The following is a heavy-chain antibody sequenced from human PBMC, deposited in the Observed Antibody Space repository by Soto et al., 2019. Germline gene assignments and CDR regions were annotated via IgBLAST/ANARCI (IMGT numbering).Heavy chain of an antibody. CDR3: ARQVRHIVVVTAILGWFDP. V-gene: IGHV4-39*01. Sequence: ETLSLTCTVSGGSISSSSDYWGWIRQPPGKGLEWIASIYYSGITYYNPSLKSRVTMSVDTSKNQFSLKLRSVTAADTAVYYCARQVRHIVVVTAILGWFDPWGQGTLVTVSS. J-gene: IGHJ5*02. D-gene: IGHD2-21*02. CDR1: GGSISSSSDY. CDR2: IYYSGIT.